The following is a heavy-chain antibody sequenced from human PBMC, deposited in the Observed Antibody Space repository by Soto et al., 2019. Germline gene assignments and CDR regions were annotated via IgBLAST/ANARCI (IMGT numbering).Heavy chain of an antibody. J-gene: IGHJ4*02. CDR3: AKEWTTRAYCGGDCYSIFDY. D-gene: IGHD2-21*02. V-gene: IGHV3-23*01. CDR2: ISGSGGST. CDR1: GFTFSSYA. Sequence: GVLRLSCAASGFTFSSYAMSWVRQAPGKGLEWVSAISGSGGSTYYADSVKGRFTISRDNSKNTLYLQMNSLRAEDTAVYYCAKEWTTRAYCGGDCYSIFDYWGQGTLVTVSS.